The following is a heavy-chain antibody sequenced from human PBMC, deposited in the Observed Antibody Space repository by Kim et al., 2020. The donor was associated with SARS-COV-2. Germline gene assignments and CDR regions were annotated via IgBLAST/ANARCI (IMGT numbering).Heavy chain of an antibody. J-gene: IGHJ3*02. Sequence: SETLSLTCTVSGGSVSSGSYYWSWIRQPPGKGLEWIGYIYYSGSTNYNPSLKSRVTISVDTSKNQFSLKLSSVTAADTAVYYCARDPVRRRSWTKAGAFDIWGQGTMVTVSS. CDR1: GGSVSSGSYY. CDR3: ARDPVRRRSWTKAGAFDI. D-gene: IGHD4-4*01. CDR2: IYYSGST. V-gene: IGHV4-61*01.